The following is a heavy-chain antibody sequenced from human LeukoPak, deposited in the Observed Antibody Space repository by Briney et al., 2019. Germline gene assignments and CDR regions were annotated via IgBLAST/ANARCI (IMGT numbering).Heavy chain of an antibody. Sequence: PGGSLRLSCAASGFTFSSYGMHWVRQAPGKGLEWVAFIRYDGSNKYYADSVKGRFTISRDNSKNTLYLQMNSLRAEDTAVYYCAKDQSVYDFWSGYPFYYFDYGGQGTLVTVS. CDR1: GFTFSSYG. V-gene: IGHV3-30*02. CDR2: IRYDGSNK. J-gene: IGHJ4*02. D-gene: IGHD3-3*01. CDR3: AKDQSVYDFWSGYPFYYFDY.